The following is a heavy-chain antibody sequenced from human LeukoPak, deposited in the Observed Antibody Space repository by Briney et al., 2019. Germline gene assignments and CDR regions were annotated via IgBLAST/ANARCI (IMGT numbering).Heavy chain of an antibody. D-gene: IGHD6-13*01. CDR3: ARARGKAGLDY. J-gene: IGHJ4*02. Sequence: SETLSLTCTVSGGSISSYYWSWIRQPPGKGLEWIGYIYYSGSTNYNPSLKSRVIISVDTSKNQFSLKLSSVTAADTAVYYCARARGKAGLDYWGQGTLVTVSS. CDR2: IYYSGST. V-gene: IGHV4-59*01. CDR1: GGSISSYY.